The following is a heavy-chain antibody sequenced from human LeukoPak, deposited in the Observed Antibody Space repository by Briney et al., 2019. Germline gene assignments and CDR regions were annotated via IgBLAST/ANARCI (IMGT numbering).Heavy chain of an antibody. CDR1: GFTFSSYA. Sequence: GGSLRLSCAASGFTFSSYAMSWVRQTPGKGLEWVSDISGSGGTTYYADSVKGRFTISRDNSKNTLYLQMNSLRAEDTAVYYCARFKDGYNRFDSWGQGTLVTVSS. CDR2: ISGSGGTT. V-gene: IGHV3-23*01. J-gene: IGHJ4*02. CDR3: ARFKDGYNRFDS. D-gene: IGHD5-24*01.